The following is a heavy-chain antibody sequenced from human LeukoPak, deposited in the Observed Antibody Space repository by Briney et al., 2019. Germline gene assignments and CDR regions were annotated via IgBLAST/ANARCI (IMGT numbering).Heavy chain of an antibody. Sequence: GASVKVSCKASGGTFSSYAISWVRQAPGQGLEWMGRIIPIFGTANYAQKFQGRVTITTDESTSTAYMELSSLRSEDTAEYYCARAVTSYYYYMDVWGKGTTVTVSS. CDR3: ARAVTSYYYYMDV. J-gene: IGHJ6*03. CDR2: IIPIFGTA. CDR1: GGTFSSYA. D-gene: IGHD2-21*02. V-gene: IGHV1-69*05.